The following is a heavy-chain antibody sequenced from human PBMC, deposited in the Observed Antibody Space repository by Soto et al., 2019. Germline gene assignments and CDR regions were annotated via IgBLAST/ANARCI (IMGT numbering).Heavy chain of an antibody. CDR1: GFTFSNYP. D-gene: IGHD6-19*01. J-gene: IGHJ4*02. V-gene: IGHV3-23*01. CDR2: MSGSGAST. CDR3: AKVCSGWYYFDY. Sequence: AGGSLRLSCAASGFTFSNYPMSWVRQAPGKGLEWVSGMSGSGASTYYADSVKGRFTISRDNSKNTLYLQMNSLRGEDTAIYYCAKVCSGWYYFDYWGQGTLVTVS.